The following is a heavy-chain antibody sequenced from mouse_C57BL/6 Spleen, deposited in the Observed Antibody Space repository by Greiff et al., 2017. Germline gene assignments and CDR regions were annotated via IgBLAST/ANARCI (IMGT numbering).Heavy chain of an antibody. J-gene: IGHJ2*01. Sequence: QVQLKQPGAELVKPGASVKLSCKASGYTITSYWMQWVKQRPGQGLEWIGEIDPSDSYTNYNQKFKGKATLTVDTSSSTAYMQLSSLTSEDSAVYYCARGNYFDYWGQGTTLTVSS. CDR3: ARGNYFDY. CDR2: IDPSDSYT. V-gene: IGHV1-50*01. CDR1: GYTITSYW.